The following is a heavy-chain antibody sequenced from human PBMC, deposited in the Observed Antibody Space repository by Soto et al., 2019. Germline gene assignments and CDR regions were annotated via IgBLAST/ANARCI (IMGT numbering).Heavy chain of an antibody. CDR2: ISISSGNT. D-gene: IGHD3-10*01. V-gene: IGHV1-18*04. Sequence: ASVTVSCTASGSTFTSYGITWVRQAPGQGLEWMGWISISSGNTHFEESLQGRVTMTSDKTSTAYMELWRLRSDDSAMYYCARSYNYGSYWYFDLWGRGTLVTVSA. CDR1: GSTFTSYG. CDR3: ARSYNYGSYWYFDL. J-gene: IGHJ2*01.